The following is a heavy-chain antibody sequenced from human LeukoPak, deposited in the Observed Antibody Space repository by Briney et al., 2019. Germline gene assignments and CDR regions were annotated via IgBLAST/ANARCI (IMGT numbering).Heavy chain of an antibody. CDR2: IIPIFGTA. V-gene: IGHV1-69*13. D-gene: IGHD4-17*01. CDR1: GGTFSSYA. CDR3: ARENDYGDYGAFDI. J-gene: IGHJ3*02. Sequence: SVKASSKASGGTFSSYAISWVRQVPGQGLEWMGGIIPIFGTANYAQKFQGRVAITADESTSPAYMELSSLRSEDTAVYYCARENDYGDYGAFDIWGQGTMVTVSS.